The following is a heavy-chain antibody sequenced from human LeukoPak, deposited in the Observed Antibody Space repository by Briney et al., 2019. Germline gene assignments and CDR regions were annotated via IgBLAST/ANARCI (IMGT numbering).Heavy chain of an antibody. CDR2: ISAYNGNT. CDR3: ARGGSYIVATISPGMDV. V-gene: IGHV1-18*01. CDR1: GYTFTSYG. D-gene: IGHD5-12*01. J-gene: IGHJ6*02. Sequence: PGASVKVSCKASGYTFTSYGISWVRQAPGQGLEWMGWISAYNGNTNYAQKLQGRVTMTTDTSTSTAYMELRSLRSEDTAVYYCARGGSYIVATISPGMDVWGQGTTVTVSS.